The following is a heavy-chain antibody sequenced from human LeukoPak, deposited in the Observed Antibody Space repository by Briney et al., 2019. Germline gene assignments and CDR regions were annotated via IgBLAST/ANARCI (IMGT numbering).Heavy chain of an antibody. CDR2: IYYSGST. D-gene: IGHD3-22*01. J-gene: IGHJ3*01. V-gene: IGHV4-39*01. Sequence: SETLSLTCAVSGGSISSTGYCWAWIRQPPGKGLEWIGTIYYSGSTYHHTSLKSRITMSVDTSRNQFSLKLSSVDAADTAVYYCAKAGVRYFDSSGLYAFDFWGQGTTVTVSS. CDR3: AKAGVRYFDSSGLYAFDF. CDR1: GGSISSTGYC.